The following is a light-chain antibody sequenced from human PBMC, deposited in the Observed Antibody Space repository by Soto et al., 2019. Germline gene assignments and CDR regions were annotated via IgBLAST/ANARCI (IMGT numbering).Light chain of an antibody. CDR1: QSISNW. CDR2: AAS. CDR3: QQANSFPIT. V-gene: IGKV1-12*01. Sequence: DIQITQSPSTLSASVGYRVTITCRASQSISNWLAWYQQKPGKAPKLLIYAASSLQSGVPSRFSGSGSGTDFTLTISSLQPEDFATYYCQQANSFPITFGQGTRLEIK. J-gene: IGKJ5*01.